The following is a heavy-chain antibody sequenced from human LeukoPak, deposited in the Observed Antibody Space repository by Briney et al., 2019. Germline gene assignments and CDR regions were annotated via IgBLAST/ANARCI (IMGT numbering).Heavy chain of an antibody. D-gene: IGHD1-26*01. Sequence: ASVKVSCKASGYTFTSYYMHWVRQAPGQGLEWMGIINPSGGSTSYAQKFQGRVTMTRDMSTSTAYMELRSLTSDDTAVYYCARDRYGVRSGSCDYWGQGTLVTVSS. J-gene: IGHJ4*02. CDR2: INPSGGST. CDR3: ARDRYGVRSGSCDY. CDR1: GYTFTSYY. V-gene: IGHV1-46*01.